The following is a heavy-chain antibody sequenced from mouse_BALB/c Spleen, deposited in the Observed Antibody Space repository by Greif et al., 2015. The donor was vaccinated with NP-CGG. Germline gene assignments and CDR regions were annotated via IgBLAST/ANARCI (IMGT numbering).Heavy chain of an antibody. CDR3: AHYDGSSYDWYFDV. V-gene: IGHV14-3*02. J-gene: IGHJ1*01. Sequence: VQLQQPGAELVKPGASVKLSCTASGFNIKDTYMHWVKQRPEQGLEWIGRIDPANGNTKYDPKFQGKATITADTSSNPAYLQLSSLTSEDTAVYYCAHYDGSSYDWYFDVWGAGTTVTVSS. CDR2: IDPANGNT. CDR1: GFNIKDTY. D-gene: IGHD1-1*01.